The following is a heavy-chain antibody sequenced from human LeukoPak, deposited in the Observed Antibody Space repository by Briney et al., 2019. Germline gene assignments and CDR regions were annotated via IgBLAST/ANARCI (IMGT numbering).Heavy chain of an antibody. Sequence: SETLSLTCTVSGYSISSGYYWGWIRQPPGKGLEWIGSIYHSGSTYYNPSLKSRVTISVDTSKNQFSLKLSSVTAADTAVYYCARDGRQRGMVRCLNWFDPWGQGTLVTVSS. D-gene: IGHD3-10*01. CDR2: IYHSGST. CDR1: GYSISSGYY. CDR3: ARDGRQRGMVRCLNWFDP. J-gene: IGHJ5*02. V-gene: IGHV4-38-2*02.